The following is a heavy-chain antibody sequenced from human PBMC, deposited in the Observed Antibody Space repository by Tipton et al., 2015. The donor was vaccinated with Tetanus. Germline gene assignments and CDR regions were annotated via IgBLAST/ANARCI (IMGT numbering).Heavy chain of an antibody. J-gene: IGHJ4*02. CDR1: GGSFSGYY. V-gene: IGHV4-34*01. D-gene: IGHD6-19*01. CDR3: ARGLSRAVATTTETGY. CDR2: INHSGST. Sequence: GLVKPSETLSLTCAVYGGSFSGYYWSWIRQPPGKGLEWIGEINHSGSTNYNPSLKSRVTISVDTPKNRFSLKLSSVTAADTAVYYCARGLSRAVATTTETGYWGQGTLVTVSS.